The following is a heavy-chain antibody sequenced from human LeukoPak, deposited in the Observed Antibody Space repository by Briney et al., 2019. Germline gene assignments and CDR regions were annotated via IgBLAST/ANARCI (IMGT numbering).Heavy chain of an antibody. V-gene: IGHV3-15*01. J-gene: IGHJ4*02. Sequence: GGSLRLSCAASGFTFSNAWMSWVRQAPGKGLEWVGRIKSKTDGGTTDYAAPVKGRFTISRDDSKNTLYLQMNSLKTEDTAVYYCTSGIVGAIFDYWGQGTLVTVSS. CDR3: TSGIVGAIFDY. D-gene: IGHD1-26*01. CDR1: GFTFSNAW. CDR2: IKSKTDGGTT.